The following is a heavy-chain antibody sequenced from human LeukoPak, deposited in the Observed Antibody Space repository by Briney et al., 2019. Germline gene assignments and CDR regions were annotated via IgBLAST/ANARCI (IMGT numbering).Heavy chain of an antibody. J-gene: IGHJ4*02. D-gene: IGHD1-1*01. V-gene: IGHV3-7*02. Sequence: PGGSLRLSCAASGFTFSSYWMSWVRQAPGKGLEWVANIKQDGSDKNYVDSVKGRFPISKDNAKNLLSLEMNGLRAEDTAVYYCATYKNQLRTVYFDYWGQGTLVTVSS. CDR1: GFTFSSYW. CDR3: ATYKNQLRTVYFDY. CDR2: IKQDGSDK.